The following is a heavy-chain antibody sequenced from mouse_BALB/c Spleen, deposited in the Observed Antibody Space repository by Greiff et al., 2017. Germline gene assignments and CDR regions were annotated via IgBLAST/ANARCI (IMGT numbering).Heavy chain of an antibody. J-gene: IGHJ2*01. D-gene: IGHD2-2*01. V-gene: IGHV1S16*01. Sequence: VQLQQSGAELVKPGASVKLSCKASGYTFTSYYMYWVKQRPGQGLEWIGGINPSNGGTNFNEKFKSKATLTVDKSSSTAYMQLSSLTSEDSAVYYCTRVWLRRYFDYWGQGTTLTVSS. CDR3: TRVWLRRYFDY. CDR2: INPSNGGT. CDR1: GYTFTSYY.